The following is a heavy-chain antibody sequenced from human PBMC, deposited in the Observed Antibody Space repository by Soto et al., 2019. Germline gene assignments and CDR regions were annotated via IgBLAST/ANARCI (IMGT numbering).Heavy chain of an antibody. CDR2: ISSSSSYT. D-gene: IGHD6-13*01. CDR1: GFTFSSYS. Sequence: GGSLRLSCAASGFTFSSYSMNWVRQAPGKGLEWVSSISSSSSYTYYADSMKGRFTISRDNAKNSLYLRMNCLRAEDSAGYYCACSVSGSSSWYAFDIWGQGTMVTVSS. V-gene: IGHV3-21*01. CDR3: ACSVSGSSSWYAFDI. J-gene: IGHJ3*02.